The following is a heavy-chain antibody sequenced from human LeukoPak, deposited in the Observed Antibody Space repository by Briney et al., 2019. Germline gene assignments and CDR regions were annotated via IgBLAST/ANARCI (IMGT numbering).Heavy chain of an antibody. Sequence: PGGSLRLSCTASGFILRNYVMRWVRQAPGKGLEWVALSAKDGSNDYYADSVKGRFTISRDNSQNTLSLQMNSLSVDDTAVYFCAKDRAYSASYRGYFDSWGQGTLVTVSS. CDR3: AKDRAYSASYRGYFDS. V-gene: IGHV3-30*18. CDR1: GFILRNYV. J-gene: IGHJ4*02. CDR2: SAKDGSND. D-gene: IGHD1-26*01.